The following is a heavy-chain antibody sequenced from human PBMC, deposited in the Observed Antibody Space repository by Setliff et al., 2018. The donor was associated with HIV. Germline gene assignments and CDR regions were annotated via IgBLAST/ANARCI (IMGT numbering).Heavy chain of an antibody. CDR1: GYTFTNYY. J-gene: IGHJ1*01. CDR3: ATDPGYSSTWYSESFQH. Sequence: ASVKVSCKASGYTFTNYYMHWVRQAPGQGLEWMGWINPNSGGTNYAQKFQGRVTMTRDTSISTAYMELSSLRSDDTAMYYCATDPGYSSTWYSESFQHWGQGTEVTVS. V-gene: IGHV1-2*02. D-gene: IGHD6-13*01. CDR2: INPNSGGT.